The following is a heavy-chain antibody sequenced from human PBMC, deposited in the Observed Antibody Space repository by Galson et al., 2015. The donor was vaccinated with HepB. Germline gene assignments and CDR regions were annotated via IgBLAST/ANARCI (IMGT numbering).Heavy chain of an antibody. Sequence: SVKVSCKASGYTFTSHAMHWVRQAPGQRLEWMGWINAGNGNTKYSQKFQGRVTITRDTSASTAYMELSSLRSEDTAVYYCASPPCSGSYCYYYYGMDVWGQGTTVTVSS. J-gene: IGHJ6*02. CDR1: GYTFTSHA. CDR3: ASPPCSGSYCYYYYGMDV. V-gene: IGHV1-3*01. CDR2: INAGNGNT. D-gene: IGHD3-10*02.